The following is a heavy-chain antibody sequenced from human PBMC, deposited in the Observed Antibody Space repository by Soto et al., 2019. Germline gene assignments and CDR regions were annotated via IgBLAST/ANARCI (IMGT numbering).Heavy chain of an antibody. D-gene: IGHD3-10*01. V-gene: IGHV3-33*01. CDR2: IWYDGSNK. Sequence: PGGSLRLSCAASGFTFSSYGMHWVRQAPGKGLEWVAVIWYDGSNKYYADSVKGRFTISRDNSKNTLYLQMNSLRAEDTAVYYCARDPIDGWGSYYGFYYYYGRDVWGQGTTVTVSS. CDR1: GFTFSSYG. J-gene: IGHJ6*02. CDR3: ARDPIDGWGSYYGFYYYYGRDV.